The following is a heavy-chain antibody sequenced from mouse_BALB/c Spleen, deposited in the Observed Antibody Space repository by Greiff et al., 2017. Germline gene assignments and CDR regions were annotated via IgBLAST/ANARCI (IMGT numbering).Heavy chain of an antibody. D-gene: IGHD3-1*01. CDR1: GYTFTSYW. V-gene: IGHV1-69*02. Sequence: QVQLQQPGAELVRPGASVKLSCKASGYTFTSYWINWVKQRPGKGLEWIGNIYPSDSYTNYNQKFKDKATLTVDKSSSTAYMQLSSPTSEDSAVYYCTRSGQLGLRGFAYWGQGTLVTVSA. J-gene: IGHJ3*01. CDR3: TRSGQLGLRGFAY. CDR2: IYPSDSYT.